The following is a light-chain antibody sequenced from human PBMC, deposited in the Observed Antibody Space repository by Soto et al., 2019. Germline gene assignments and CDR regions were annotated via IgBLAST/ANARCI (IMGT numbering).Light chain of an antibody. CDR2: VVS. J-gene: IGLJ1*01. CDR3: FVYTMTTTYV. Sequence: QSALTRPASETGYPGQPITISCTGTSSDVGGYTYVSWYQQHPGKAPQGMVYVVSERPSGVSNRFSGSKSGNTASLTISGLRAEDEADYFCFVYTMTTTYVFGLATKVTVL. CDR1: SSDVGGYTY. V-gene: IGLV2-14*01.